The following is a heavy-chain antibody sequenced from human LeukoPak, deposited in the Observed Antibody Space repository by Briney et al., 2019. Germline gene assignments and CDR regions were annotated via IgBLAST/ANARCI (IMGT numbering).Heavy chain of an antibody. CDR3: ARDRAYGDYVAAFDI. CDR2: IYDSGSI. V-gene: IGHV4-31*03. Sequence: PSEALSLTCTVSGGSISSGGNFWSWIRQHPGKGLEWIGCIYDSGSIYYNPSLKSRITISVDTSENQFPLKLSSVTSADTAVYYCARDRAYGDYVAAFDIWGQGTVVTVSS. CDR1: GGSISSGGNF. J-gene: IGHJ3*02. D-gene: IGHD4-17*01.